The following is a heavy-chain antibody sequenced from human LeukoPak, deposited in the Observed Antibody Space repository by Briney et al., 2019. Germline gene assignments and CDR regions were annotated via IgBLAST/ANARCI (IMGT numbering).Heavy chain of an antibody. CDR3: ASGRTDYGDYDWFDP. CDR2: IYHSGST. V-gene: IGHV4-30-2*01. D-gene: IGHD4-17*01. Sequence: PSETLSLTCAVSGGSISSGGYSWSWIRQPPGKGLEWIGYIYHSGSTYYNPSLKSRVTISVDRSKNQFSLKLSSVTAADTAVYYCASGRTDYGDYDWFDPWGQGTLVTVSS. J-gene: IGHJ5*02. CDR1: GGSISSGGYS.